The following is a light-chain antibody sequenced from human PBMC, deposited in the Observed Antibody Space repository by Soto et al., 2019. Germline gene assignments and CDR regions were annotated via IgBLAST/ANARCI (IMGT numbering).Light chain of an antibody. CDR1: SSDVGSYSY. CDR3: SSYTSGSTLYV. J-gene: IGLJ1*01. V-gene: IGLV2-14*01. CDR2: ASS. Sequence: QSALTQPASVSGSPGQSITISCTCTSSDVGSYSYVSWYQQHPGKAPRLMIYASSNRPSGVSHRFSGSRSGNTASLTISGLQAEDEADYFCSSYTSGSTLYVFGSGTKVTVL.